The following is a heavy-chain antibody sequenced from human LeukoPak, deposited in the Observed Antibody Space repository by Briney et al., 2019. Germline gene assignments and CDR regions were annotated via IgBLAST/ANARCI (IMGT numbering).Heavy chain of an antibody. J-gene: IGHJ4*02. CDR3: ARTMWGFDY. CDR1: GFAFSSYE. V-gene: IGHV3-48*03. D-gene: IGHD7-27*01. CDR2: ISSSCSII. Sequence: GGSLRLSCASSGFAFSSYEMNGVRQAPGKGLEWVSYISSSCSIIYYADSVKGRFTISRDNAKNSLFLQMNSLRVEDTAVYYCARTMWGFDYWGQGTLVTVSS.